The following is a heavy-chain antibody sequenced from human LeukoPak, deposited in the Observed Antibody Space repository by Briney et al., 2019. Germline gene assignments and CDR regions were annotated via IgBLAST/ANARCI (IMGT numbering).Heavy chain of an antibody. CDR2: IIPIFGTA. J-gene: IGHJ3*02. Sequence: SVKVSCKASGGTFSSYAISWVRQAPGQGLEWMGGIIPIFGTANYAQKFQGRVTITTDESTSTAYMELSSLRSEDTAVYYCARERPVEGIFGVVIAHDAFDIWGQGTMVTVSS. D-gene: IGHD3-3*01. CDR1: GGTFSSYA. V-gene: IGHV1-69*05. CDR3: ARERPVEGIFGVVIAHDAFDI.